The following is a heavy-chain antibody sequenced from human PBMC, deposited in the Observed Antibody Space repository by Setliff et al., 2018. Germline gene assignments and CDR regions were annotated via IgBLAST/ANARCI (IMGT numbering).Heavy chain of an antibody. V-gene: IGHV3-30*04. CDR1: GFNFGAYV. Sequence: PVGSLRLSCTASGFNFGAYVMHWVRQAPGKGLEWVAIMSYDTTKEYYADSVKGRFTISRDNSRNTLYLQMNSLRSEDTAVYYCARDRIGPFLSYMDGWGKGTAVTVSS. CDR3: ARDRIGPFLSYMDG. J-gene: IGHJ6*03. CDR2: MSYDTTKE. D-gene: IGHD3-3*02.